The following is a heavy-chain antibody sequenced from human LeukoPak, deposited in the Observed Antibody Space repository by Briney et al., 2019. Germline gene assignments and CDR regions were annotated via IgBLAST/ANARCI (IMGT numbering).Heavy chain of an antibody. CDR2: ISSSGSTI. CDR3: ARDSSSSWGKYYYYYYYMDV. D-gene: IGHD6-13*01. V-gene: IGHV3-11*04. CDR1: GFTFSDYY. Sequence: GGSLRLSCAASGFTFSDYYMSWIRQAPGKGLEWVSYISSSGSTIYYADSVKGRFTISRDNAKNSLYLQMNSLRAEDKAVYYCARDSSSSWGKYYYYYYYMDVWGKGTTVTVSS. J-gene: IGHJ6*03.